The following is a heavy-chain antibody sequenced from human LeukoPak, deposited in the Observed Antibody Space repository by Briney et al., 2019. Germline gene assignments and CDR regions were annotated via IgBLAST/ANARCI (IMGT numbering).Heavy chain of an antibody. D-gene: IGHD2-2*01. CDR1: GYTFSGYF. V-gene: IGHV1-2*04. CDR3: ARGTAASEFDP. CDR2: INPNSGGT. J-gene: IGHJ5*02. Sequence: ASVKVSCKTSGYTFSGYFMHWVRQAPGQGLEWMGRINPNSGGTKYAQEFQGWVTMTRDTSISTAYLELSRLTSDDTAVYYCARGTAASEFDPWGEGTLVTVSS.